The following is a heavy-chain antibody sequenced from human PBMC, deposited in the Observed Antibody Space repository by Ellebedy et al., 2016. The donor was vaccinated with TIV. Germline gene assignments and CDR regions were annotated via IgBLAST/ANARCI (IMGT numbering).Heavy chain of an antibody. Sequence: GESLKISCAASGFTVSSHYMSWVRQAPGKGLEWVSVIYSGGSTYYADSVKGRFPISRDNSKNTLYLQMNSLRAEDTAGYYCARDRPPGGIAAAEVGDYWGQGTLVTVSS. CDR1: GFTVSSHY. D-gene: IGHD6-13*01. V-gene: IGHV3-66*01. CDR3: ARDRPPGGIAAAEVGDY. J-gene: IGHJ4*02. CDR2: IYSGGST.